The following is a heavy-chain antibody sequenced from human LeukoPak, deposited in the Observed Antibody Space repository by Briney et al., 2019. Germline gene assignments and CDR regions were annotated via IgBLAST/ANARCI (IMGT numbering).Heavy chain of an antibody. CDR3: ARAPDTAMVNYYGMDV. CDR2: INHSGST. Sequence: SETLSLTCAVYGGSFSGYYWSWIRQPPGKGLEWIGEINHSGSTNYNPSLKSRVTISVDTSENQFSLKLGSVTAADTAVYYCARAPDTAMVNYYGMDVWGQGTTVTVSS. D-gene: IGHD5-18*01. V-gene: IGHV4-34*01. CDR1: GGSFSGYY. J-gene: IGHJ6*02.